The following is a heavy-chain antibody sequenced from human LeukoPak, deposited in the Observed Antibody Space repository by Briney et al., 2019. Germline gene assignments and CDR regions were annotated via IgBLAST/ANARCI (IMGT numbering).Heavy chain of an antibody. V-gene: IGHV4-4*07. Sequence: PSETLSLTCTVSGGSISSYYWSWIRQPAGKGLEWIGRIYTSGSTNYNPSLKSRVTMSVDTSKNQFSLKLSSVTAADTAVYYCARVGAAAPVPWYFDLWGRGTLVTVSS. CDR2: IYTSGST. CDR1: GGSISSYY. J-gene: IGHJ2*01. D-gene: IGHD6-13*01. CDR3: ARVGAAAPVPWYFDL.